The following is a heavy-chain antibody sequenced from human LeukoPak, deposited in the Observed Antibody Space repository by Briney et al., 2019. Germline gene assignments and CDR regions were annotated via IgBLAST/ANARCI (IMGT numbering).Heavy chain of an antibody. CDR1: GGTFSSYA. J-gene: IGHJ4*02. D-gene: IGHD3-22*01. CDR3: ATSGRKVVVIRYYFDY. V-gene: IGHV1-69*05. CDR2: IIPILGTA. Sequence: GASVKVSCKASGGTFSSYAISWVRQAPGQGLEWMGGIIPILGTANYAQKFQGRVTITTDESTSTAYMELSSLRSEDTAMYYCATSGRKVVVIRYYFDYWGQGTLVTVSS.